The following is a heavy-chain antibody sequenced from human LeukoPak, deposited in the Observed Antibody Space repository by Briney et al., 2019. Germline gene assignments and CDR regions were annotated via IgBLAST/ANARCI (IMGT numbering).Heavy chain of an antibody. D-gene: IGHD4-17*01. CDR3: ARSMVTNYFDH. J-gene: IGHJ4*02. CDR2: ISRSGSTI. V-gene: IGHV3-48*03. CDR1: GFTFSSYE. Sequence: PGGSLRLSCAASGFTFSSYEMNWVRQAPGKGLEWVSYISRSGSTIYYADSVQGRFTTSRDNAKNSLYLQMNSLRAEDTAVYYCARSMVTNYFDHWGQGTLVTVSS.